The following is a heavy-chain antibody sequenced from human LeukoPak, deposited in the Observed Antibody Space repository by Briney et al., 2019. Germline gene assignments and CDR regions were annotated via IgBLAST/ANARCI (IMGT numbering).Heavy chain of an antibody. D-gene: IGHD3-3*01. CDR1: GFTFSSYA. J-gene: IGHJ4*02. V-gene: IGHV3-23*01. CDR3: AKGLGFWSGYYTPFDY. Sequence: GGSLRLSCAASGFTFSSYAMSWVRQTPGKGLEWVSGITASGGSTYHADSVKGRFTIPRDNSINTLNLQMNNLRAEHTAIYYCAKGLGFWSGYYTPFDYWGQGSSVTVSS. CDR2: ITASGGST.